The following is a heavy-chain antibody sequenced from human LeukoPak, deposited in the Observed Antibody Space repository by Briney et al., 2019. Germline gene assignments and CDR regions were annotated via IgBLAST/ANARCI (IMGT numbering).Heavy chain of an antibody. V-gene: IGHV1-69-2*01. CDR2: VDPEDGET. D-gene: IGHD3-22*01. CDR1: GYTFTDYY. Sequence: ATVKISCKASGYTFTDYYIHWVQQAPGKGLEWMGRVDPEDGETIYAEKFQGRVTITADTSTDTAYMELSSLRSEDTAVYYCATRPAYYYDSSGYYKSGDWFDPWGQGTLVTVSS. J-gene: IGHJ5*02. CDR3: ATRPAYYYDSSGYYKSGDWFDP.